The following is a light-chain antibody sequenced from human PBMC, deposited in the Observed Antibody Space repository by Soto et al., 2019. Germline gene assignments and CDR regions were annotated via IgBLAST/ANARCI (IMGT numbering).Light chain of an antibody. V-gene: IGKV1-39*01. CDR1: QSINSY. J-gene: IGKJ1*01. Sequence: DIQMTQSPSSPSASVGDRVTITCRASQSINSYLNWYQQKPGKAPKLLIYAASSLQSGVPSRFSGSGSETDFTLTITSLQPDDFATYYCQQSFSTPRTFGQGTRVDI. CDR2: AAS. CDR3: QQSFSTPRT.